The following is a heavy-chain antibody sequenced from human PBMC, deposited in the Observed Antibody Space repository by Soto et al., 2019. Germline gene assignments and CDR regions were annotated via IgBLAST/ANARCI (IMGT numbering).Heavy chain of an antibody. V-gene: IGHV3-30*18. J-gene: IGHJ3*02. CDR2: ISYDGSNK. D-gene: IGHD3-22*01. CDR1: GFTFSSYG. Sequence: QVQLVESGGGVVQPGRSLRLSCAASGFTFSSYGMHWVRQAPGKGLEWVAVISYDGSNKYYADSVKGRFTISRDNSKNTLYPQMNSLRAEDTAVYYCAKVRSDYDSSGYYLPDAFDIWGQGTMVTVSS. CDR3: AKVRSDYDSSGYYLPDAFDI.